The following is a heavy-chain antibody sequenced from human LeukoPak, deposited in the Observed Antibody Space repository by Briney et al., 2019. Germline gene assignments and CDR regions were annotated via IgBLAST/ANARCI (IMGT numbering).Heavy chain of an antibody. Sequence: PGGSLRLSCAASGFTFSSYAMSWVRQAPGKGLEWVSAISGSGGSTYYADSVKGRFTISRDNSKNTVFLQMNSLRADDTAVYYCAREWEQTYYFDYWGQGTLVTVSS. D-gene: IGHD1-26*01. CDR3: AREWEQTYYFDY. J-gene: IGHJ4*02. V-gene: IGHV3-23*01. CDR2: ISGSGGST. CDR1: GFTFSSYA.